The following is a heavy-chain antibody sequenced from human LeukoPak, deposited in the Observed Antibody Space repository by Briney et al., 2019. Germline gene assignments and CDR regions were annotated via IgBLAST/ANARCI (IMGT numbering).Heavy chain of an antibody. CDR2: INPSGGST. J-gene: IGHJ4*02. D-gene: IGHD4-17*01. CDR3: ARDTAGDYSGY. V-gene: IGHV1-46*01. Sequence: ASVKVSCKASGYTFTSYYMHWVRQAPGQGLEWMGIINPSGGSTSYAQKFQGRVTMTRDTSTSTVYMEPSSLRSEDTAVYYCARDTAGDYSGYWGQGTLVTVSS. CDR1: GYTFTSYY.